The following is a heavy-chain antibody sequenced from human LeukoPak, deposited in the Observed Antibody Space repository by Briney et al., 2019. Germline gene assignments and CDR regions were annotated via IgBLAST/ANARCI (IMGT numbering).Heavy chain of an antibody. CDR1: GGTFSSYA. CDR2: IIPIFGTA. D-gene: IGHD2-2*01. J-gene: IGHJ4*02. Sequence: SVKVSCKASGGTFSSYAISWVRQAPGQGLEWMGGIIPIFGTANYAQKFQGRVTITTDESTSTAYMELSSLRSEDTAVYYCASDSSSSTSCYFYWGQGTLVTVSS. CDR3: ASDSSSSTSCYFY. V-gene: IGHV1-69*05.